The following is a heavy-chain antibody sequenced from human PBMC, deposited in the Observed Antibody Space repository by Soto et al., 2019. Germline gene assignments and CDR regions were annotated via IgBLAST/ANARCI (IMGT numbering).Heavy chain of an antibody. J-gene: IGHJ4*02. D-gene: IGHD4-4*01. CDR3: ARDPYSNYPQRLFDY. CDR2: IWYDGSNK. Sequence: PGGSXXXXXAASGFTFSSYGMHWVRQAPGKGLEWVAVIWYDGSNKYYADSVKGRFTISRDNSKNTLYLQMNSLRAEDTAVYYCARDPYSNYPQRLFDYWGQGTLVTVSS. CDR1: GFTFSSYG. V-gene: IGHV3-33*01.